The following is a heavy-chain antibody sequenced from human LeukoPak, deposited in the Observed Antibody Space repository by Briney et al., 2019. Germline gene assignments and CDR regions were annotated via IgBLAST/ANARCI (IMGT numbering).Heavy chain of an antibody. CDR2: INHNGNVN. D-gene: IGHD3-22*01. J-gene: IGHJ4*02. CDR1: GFTFSSYW. CDR3: ARETHYYDSSGYQEGTYFDY. Sequence: GGSLRLSCAASGFTFSSYWMNWARQAPGKGLEWVASINHNGNVNYYVDSVRGRFTISRDNSKNTLYLQMNSLRAEDTAVYYCARETHYYDSSGYQEGTYFDYWGQGTLVTVSS. V-gene: IGHV3-7*01.